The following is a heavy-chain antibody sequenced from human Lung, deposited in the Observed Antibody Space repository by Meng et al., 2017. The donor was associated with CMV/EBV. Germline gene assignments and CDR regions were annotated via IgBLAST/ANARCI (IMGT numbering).Heavy chain of an antibody. J-gene: IGHJ4*02. CDR2: IYSGGSST. V-gene: IGHV3-23*03. D-gene: IGHD2-2*01. CDR1: GFTFSSYA. CDR3: AKVRGYCSSTSCSPLHY. Sequence: GESXKLSCAASGFTFSSYAMSWVRQAPAKGLEWVSVIYSGGSSTYYAESVKGRFTISRDNSKNTLYLQMNSLRAEDTAVYYCAKVRGYCSSTSCSPLHYWXQGTLVTVSS.